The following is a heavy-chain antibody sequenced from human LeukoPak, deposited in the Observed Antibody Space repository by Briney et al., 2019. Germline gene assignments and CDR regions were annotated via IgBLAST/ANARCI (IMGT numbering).Heavy chain of an antibody. Sequence: GGSLRLSCAASGFTFSDYYVSWIRQAPGKGLEWVSYISSSSSYTNYADSVKGRFTISRDNAKNSLYLQMNSLRAEDTAVYYCARDDNSYYYAMDVWGQGTTVTVSS. D-gene: IGHD3-22*01. V-gene: IGHV3-11*06. CDR1: GFTFSDYY. J-gene: IGHJ6*02. CDR3: ARDDNSYYYAMDV. CDR2: ISSSSSYT.